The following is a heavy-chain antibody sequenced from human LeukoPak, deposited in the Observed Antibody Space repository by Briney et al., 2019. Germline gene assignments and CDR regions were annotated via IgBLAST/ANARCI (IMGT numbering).Heavy chain of an antibody. CDR3: ARETDSTLFDY. CDR2: IGTAGDT. J-gene: IGHJ4*02. Sequence: PGGSLRLSCAASGFTFSSYDMHWVRQATGKGLEWVSAIGTAGDTYYPGSVKGRFTISRENAKNSLYLQMNSLRAEDTAVYYCARETDSTLFDYWGQGTLVTVSS. D-gene: IGHD2-2*01. V-gene: IGHV3-13*01. CDR1: GFTFSSYD.